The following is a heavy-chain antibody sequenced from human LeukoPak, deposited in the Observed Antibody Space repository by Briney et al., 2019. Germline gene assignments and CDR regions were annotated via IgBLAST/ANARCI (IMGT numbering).Heavy chain of an antibody. D-gene: IGHD7-27*01. CDR3: ARGTGRMDV. V-gene: IGHV4-34*01. CDR1: GGSFSGYY. J-gene: IGHJ6*03. CDR2: INHSGST. Sequence: SETLSLTCAVYGGSFSGYYWSWIRQPPGKGLEWIGEINHSGSTNYNPSLKSLVTISVDTSKNQFSLKLSSVTAADTAVYYCARGTGRMDVWGKGTTVTVSS.